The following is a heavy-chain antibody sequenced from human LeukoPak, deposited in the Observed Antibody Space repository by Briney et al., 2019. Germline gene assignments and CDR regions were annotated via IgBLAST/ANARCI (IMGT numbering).Heavy chain of an antibody. V-gene: IGHV3-30*04. CDR2: ISYDGSDK. CDR1: GFTFSSYP. Sequence: AGSLRLSCAASGFTFSSYPMHWVRQAPGKGLEWVALISYDGSDKYYADSVKGRLTISRDNSKNTLYLQMNSLRAEDTAVYYCARDYDMFGRVIVHFDYWGQGTLVTVSS. J-gene: IGHJ4*02. D-gene: IGHD3-16*02. CDR3: ARDYDMFGRVIVHFDY.